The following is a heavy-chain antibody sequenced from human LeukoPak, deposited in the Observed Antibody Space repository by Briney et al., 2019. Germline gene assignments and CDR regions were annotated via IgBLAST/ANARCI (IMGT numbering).Heavy chain of an antibody. D-gene: IGHD5-24*01. CDR3: ARGVSMKRWLQSRGSDY. Sequence: ASVKVSCKASGYTFTSYYMHWVRQAPGQGLEWMGIINPSGGSTSYAQKFQGRVTMTRDTSTSTAYMELSSLRSEDTAVYYCARGVSMKRWLQSRGSDYWGQGTLVTVSS. CDR1: GYTFTSYY. V-gene: IGHV1-46*01. CDR2: INPSGGST. J-gene: IGHJ4*02.